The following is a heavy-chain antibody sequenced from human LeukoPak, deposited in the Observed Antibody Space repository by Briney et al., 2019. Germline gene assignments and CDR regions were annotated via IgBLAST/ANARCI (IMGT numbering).Heavy chain of an antibody. J-gene: IGHJ4*02. V-gene: IGHV3-11*04. Sequence: GGSLRLPCAASGFTVSSNYMSWVRQAPGKGLEWIAFITTIGTTMYYADSVKGRFTISRDNAENSLYLQLNSLRAEDTAVYYCARVSGYWGSGNFYFDYWGQGTLVTVSS. CDR2: ITTIGTTM. CDR3: ARVSGYWGSGNFYFDY. CDR1: GFTVSSNY. D-gene: IGHD3-10*01.